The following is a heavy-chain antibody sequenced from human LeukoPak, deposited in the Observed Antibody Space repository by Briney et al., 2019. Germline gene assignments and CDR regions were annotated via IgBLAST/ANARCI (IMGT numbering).Heavy chain of an antibody. V-gene: IGHV1-2*02. Sequence: ASVKASCKASVYTFTGYYMHWVRQAPGQGLEWMGWINPNSGGTNYAQKFQGRVTMTRDTSISTAYMELSRLRSDDTAVYYCARLRGIAAAGGWFDPWGQGTLVTVSS. CDR2: INPNSGGT. J-gene: IGHJ5*02. CDR1: VYTFTGYY. CDR3: ARLRGIAAAGGWFDP. D-gene: IGHD6-13*01.